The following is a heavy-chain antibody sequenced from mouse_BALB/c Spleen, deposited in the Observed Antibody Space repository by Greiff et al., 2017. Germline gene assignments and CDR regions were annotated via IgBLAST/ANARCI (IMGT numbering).Heavy chain of an antibody. D-gene: IGHD2-3*01. V-gene: IGHV2-3*01. J-gene: IGHJ3*01. CDR3: ALADGYYGGFAY. CDR2: IWGDGRT. Sequence: VQRVESGPGLVAPSQSLSITCTVSGFSLTSYGVSWVRQHPGKGLEWLGVIWGDGRTNYHSDLISRLSISKDNSKSQVFLKLNSLQTDDTATYYCALADGYYGGFAYWGQGTLVTVSA. CDR1: GFSLTSYG.